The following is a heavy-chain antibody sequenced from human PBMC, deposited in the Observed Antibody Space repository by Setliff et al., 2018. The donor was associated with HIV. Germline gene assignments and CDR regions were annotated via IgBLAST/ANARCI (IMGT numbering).Heavy chain of an antibody. V-gene: IGHV1-18*01. CDR2: ISAYNGNT. J-gene: IGHJ3*02. CDR1: GYTFASYG. Sequence: GASVKVSCKASGYTFASYGISWVRQAPGQGLEWMGWISAYNGNTNYAQKLQGRVTMTTDTSTSTVYMHLSSLRSDDTAVYYCARDGERYNFDIWGQGTMVTVSS. D-gene: IGHD2-21*01. CDR3: ARDGERYNFDI.